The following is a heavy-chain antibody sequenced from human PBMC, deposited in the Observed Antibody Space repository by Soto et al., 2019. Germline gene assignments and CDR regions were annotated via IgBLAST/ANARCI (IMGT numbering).Heavy chain of an antibody. V-gene: IGHV3-64*04. CDR3: ARDKGADAPIDM. J-gene: IGHJ3*02. CDR1: GFTFSIYA. CDR2: ISINGGST. Sequence: GGSLRLSCSASGFTFSIYAMHWVRQAPGKGLEYVSSISINGGSTHYADSVKGRFTISRDNSKNTLDLQMTSLRVEDTAVYYCARDKGADAPIDMWGQGTMVTVSS.